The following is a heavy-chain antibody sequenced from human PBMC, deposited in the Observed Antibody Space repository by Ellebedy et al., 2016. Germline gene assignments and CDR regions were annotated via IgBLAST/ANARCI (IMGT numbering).Heavy chain of an antibody. CDR1: GFTFSSYA. CDR2: ISGSGGST. Sequence: GGSLRLXXAASGFTFSSYAMSWVRQAPGKGLEWVSAISGSGGSTYCADSVKGRFTISRDNAKNSLYLQMNSLRAEDTAVYYCARAPPNYYGSGSYSHAFDIWGQGTMVTVSS. V-gene: IGHV3-23*01. D-gene: IGHD3-10*01. J-gene: IGHJ3*02. CDR3: ARAPPNYYGSGSYSHAFDI.